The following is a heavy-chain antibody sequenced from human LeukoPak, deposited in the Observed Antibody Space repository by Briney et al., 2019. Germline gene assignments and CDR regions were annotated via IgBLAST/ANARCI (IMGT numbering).Heavy chain of an antibody. CDR1: GFTFNDYA. CDR2: IKSKTDGGTT. Sequence: GGSLRLSCAASGFTFNDYAMHWVRQAPGKGLEWVGRIKSKTDGGTTDYAAPVKGRFTISRDDSKNTLYLQMNSLKTEDTAVYYCTTDPRPAAIKVRGNWFDPWGQGTLVTVSS. J-gene: IGHJ5*02. D-gene: IGHD2-2*02. CDR3: TTDPRPAAIKVRGNWFDP. V-gene: IGHV3-15*01.